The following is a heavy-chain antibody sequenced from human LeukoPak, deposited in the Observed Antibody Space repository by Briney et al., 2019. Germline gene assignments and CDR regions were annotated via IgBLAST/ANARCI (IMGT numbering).Heavy chain of an antibody. CDR3: ARALAVAGTPGYYYYGMDV. V-gene: IGHV1-18*01. CDR2: ISAYNGNT. CDR1: GYTFTSYG. Sequence: ASVEVSCKASGYTFTSYGISWVRQAPGQGLEWMGWISAYNGNTNYAQKLQGRVTMTTDTSTSTAYMELRSLRSDDTAVYYCARALAVAGTPGYYYYGMDVWGQGTTVTVSS. D-gene: IGHD6-19*01. J-gene: IGHJ6*02.